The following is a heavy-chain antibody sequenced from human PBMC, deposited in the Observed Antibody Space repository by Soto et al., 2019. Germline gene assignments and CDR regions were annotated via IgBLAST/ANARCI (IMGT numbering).Heavy chain of an antibody. CDR2: INGDGSNT. CDR1: GFTFSSYW. V-gene: IGHV3-74*01. J-gene: IGHJ5*02. D-gene: IGHD6-13*01. Sequence: GGSLRLSCAASGFTFSSYWMYWVRQAPGKGLVWVARINGDGSNTRYADSVKGRFTISRDNAKNTVYLQMNSLRAEDTAVYYCARERGIAAIRTLVWIDPWGQGTLVTVSS. CDR3: ARERGIAAIRTLVWIDP.